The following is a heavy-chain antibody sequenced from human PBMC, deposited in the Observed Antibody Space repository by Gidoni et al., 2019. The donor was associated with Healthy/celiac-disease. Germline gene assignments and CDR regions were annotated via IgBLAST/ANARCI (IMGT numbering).Heavy chain of an antibody. J-gene: IGHJ4*02. Sequence: QVQLVQSGAEVKKPGASVKVSCKASGYTFTSYAMHWVRQAPGQRLEWMGWINAGNGNTKYSQKFQGRVTITRDTSASTAYMELSSLRSEDTAVYYCASCHPYCSGGSCYFRFDYWGQGTLVTVSS. D-gene: IGHD2-15*01. CDR2: INAGNGNT. V-gene: IGHV1-3*01. CDR1: GYTFTSYA. CDR3: ASCHPYCSGGSCYFRFDY.